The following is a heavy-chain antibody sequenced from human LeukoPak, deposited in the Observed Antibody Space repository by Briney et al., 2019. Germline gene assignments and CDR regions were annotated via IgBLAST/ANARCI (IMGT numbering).Heavy chain of an antibody. CDR2: ISSSSSHI. D-gene: IGHD2-2*02. V-gene: IGHV3-21*01. Sequence: GGSLRLSCAASGNYWMHWVRQAPGKGLEWVSSISSSSSHIYYADSVKGRFTISRDNAKNSLYLQMNSLRAEDTAVYYCANTILTGALWGQGTLVTVSS. CDR1: GNYW. J-gene: IGHJ4*02. CDR3: ANTILTGAL.